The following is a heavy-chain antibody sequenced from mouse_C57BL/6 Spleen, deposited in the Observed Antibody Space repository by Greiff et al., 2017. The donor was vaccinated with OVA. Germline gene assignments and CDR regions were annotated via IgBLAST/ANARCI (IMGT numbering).Heavy chain of an antibody. CDR1: GYAFSSSW. J-gene: IGHJ4*01. D-gene: IGHD1-1*01. CDR3: ARGGYGSPYYAMDY. CDR2: IYPGDGDT. V-gene: IGHV1-82*01. Sequence: VQLQQSGTELVKPGASVKISCKASGYAFSSSWMNWVKQRPGQGLEWIGRIYPGDGDTNYNGKFKGKATLTADKSSSTAYMQLSSLTSEDSAVYVCARGGYGSPYYAMDYWGQGTSVTVSS.